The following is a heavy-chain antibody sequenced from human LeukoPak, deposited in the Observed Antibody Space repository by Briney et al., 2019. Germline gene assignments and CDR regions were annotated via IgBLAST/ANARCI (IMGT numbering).Heavy chain of an antibody. D-gene: IGHD5-18*01. Sequence: GGSLRLSCETSGFIFSNCWMTWVRQAPGKGLEWVANIKTDASEKYYADSVKGRFTISRDNAKNSLSLQMNSLRPEDTAFYYCAKDRGYRDLDSLDIWGQGTMVTVSS. J-gene: IGHJ3*02. CDR1: GFIFSNCW. V-gene: IGHV3-7*03. CDR2: IKTDASEK. CDR3: AKDRGYRDLDSLDI.